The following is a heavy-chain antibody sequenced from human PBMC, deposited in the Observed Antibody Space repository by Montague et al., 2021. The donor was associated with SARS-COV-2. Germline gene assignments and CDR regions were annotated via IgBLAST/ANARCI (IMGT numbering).Heavy chain of an antibody. D-gene: IGHD3-22*01. J-gene: IGHJ4*02. CDR3: ARQVGTMLVVVIIKLRYYFVD. Sequence: IYYSGSTYYNPSLKSRVTISVDTSKNQFSLKLSSVTVADTAVYYCARQVGTMLVVVIIKLRYYFVDWGQGIPGTVSS. V-gene: IGHV4-39*01. CDR2: IYYSGST.